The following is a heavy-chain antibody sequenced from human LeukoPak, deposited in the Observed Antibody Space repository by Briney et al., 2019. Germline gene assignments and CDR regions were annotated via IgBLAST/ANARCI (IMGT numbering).Heavy chain of an antibody. Sequence: GGSLRLSCAASGFTFANYAMTWVRQAPGERLEWVSSINGNGGNTWAAESVEGRFTISRDNSKNTLYLQMNSLRVGDTAIYYCAKRLDFWSGYPDYWGLGTLVLASS. V-gene: IGHV3-23*01. CDR2: INGNGGNT. CDR3: AKRLDFWSGYPDY. D-gene: IGHD3-3*01. J-gene: IGHJ4*02. CDR1: GFTFANYA.